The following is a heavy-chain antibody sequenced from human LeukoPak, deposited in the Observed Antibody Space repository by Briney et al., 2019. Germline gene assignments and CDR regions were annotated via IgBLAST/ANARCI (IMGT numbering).Heavy chain of an antibody. D-gene: IGHD1-26*01. CDR2: IYYSGST. V-gene: IGHV4-59*01. CDR3: ASGIVGAYLDY. CDR1: GGSISSYY. J-gene: IGHJ4*02. Sequence: SETLSLTCTVSGGSISSYYWSWIRRPPGKGLEWIGYIYYSGSTNYNPSLKSRVTISVDTSKNQFSLKLSSVTAADTAVYYCASGIVGAYLDYWGQGTLVTVSS.